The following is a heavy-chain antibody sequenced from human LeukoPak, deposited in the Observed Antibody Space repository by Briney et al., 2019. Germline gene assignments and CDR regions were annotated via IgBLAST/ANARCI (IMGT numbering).Heavy chain of an antibody. J-gene: IGHJ4*02. V-gene: IGHV3-23*01. D-gene: IGHD6-19*01. Sequence: GGSLRLSCAASGFTFSSYAMSWVRQAPGKGLQWVSAIIPSGGSTYYADSVKGRFTISRDNSENTLYLQMNSLRAEDTAVYYCAKGYSSVWYSHFDYWGQGTLVTVSS. CDR3: AKGYSSVWYSHFDY. CDR2: IIPSGGST. CDR1: GFTFSSYA.